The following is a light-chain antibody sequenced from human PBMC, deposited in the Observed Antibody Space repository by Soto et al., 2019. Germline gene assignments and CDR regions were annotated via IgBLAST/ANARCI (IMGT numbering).Light chain of an antibody. CDR2: GAS. CDR3: QQYNSWWT. Sequence: DIQMPQAPSTLSASVGDTVTITCRASQSISTSLAWYQQKPGKAPNLLISGASTLEEGVPSRFSGSGSGTEFTLTISSLQPDDFATYYCQQYNSWWTFGQGTKVDIK. V-gene: IGKV1-5*01. J-gene: IGKJ1*01. CDR1: QSISTS.